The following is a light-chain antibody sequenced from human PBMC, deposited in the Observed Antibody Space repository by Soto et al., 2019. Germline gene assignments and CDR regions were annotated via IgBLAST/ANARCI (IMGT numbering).Light chain of an antibody. CDR1: QSVGSY. J-gene: IGKJ2*01. V-gene: IGKV3-11*01. CDR3: QQRDKWPRT. Sequence: DIVLTQSPATLSLSPGERATLSCRASQSVGSYLAWFQHKPGQAPRLLIYGASNRATYIPGRFSGRGSGTDFTLAVSSLESGDSAVYYCQQRDKWPRTFGQGTKLEIK. CDR2: GAS.